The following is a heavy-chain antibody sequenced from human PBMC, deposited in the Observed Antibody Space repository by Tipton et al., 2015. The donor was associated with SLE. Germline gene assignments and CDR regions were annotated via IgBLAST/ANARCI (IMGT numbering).Heavy chain of an antibody. V-gene: IGHV4-59*01. J-gene: IGHJ6*03. Sequence: TLSLTCSVSGGFISGSYWAWIRQPPGKGLEWIGYTHYSVSSSYNLSLKSRVIFSVDMSKNQISLKLSSVTAADTAVYFCAVYGGFYQYYMDVWGKGTTVTVSS. CDR2: THYSVSS. D-gene: IGHD4-23*01. CDR3: AVYGGFYQYYMDV. CDR1: GGFISGSY.